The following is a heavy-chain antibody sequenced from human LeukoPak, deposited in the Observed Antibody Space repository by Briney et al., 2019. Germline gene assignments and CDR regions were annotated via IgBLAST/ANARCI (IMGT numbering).Heavy chain of an antibody. V-gene: IGHV1-69*04. J-gene: IGHJ5*02. Sequence: SVTVSYKASVGTFNSYAISWVRQAPGQGREWMGRIIPILCIANYAQKFQGSVTITADKSTSTAYMELSSLRSEDTAVYYCASVLSGIAVAGSFDPWGQGTLVTVSS. D-gene: IGHD6-19*01. CDR2: IIPILCIA. CDR1: VGTFNSYA. CDR3: ASVLSGIAVAGSFDP.